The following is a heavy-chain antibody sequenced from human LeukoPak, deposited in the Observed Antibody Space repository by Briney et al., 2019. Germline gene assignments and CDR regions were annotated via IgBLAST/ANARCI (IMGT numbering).Heavy chain of an antibody. D-gene: IGHD4-4*01. J-gene: IGHJ6*02. CDR3: ARGTLHDYSNCHVDV. CDR1: GGSFSGYY. Sequence: SETLSLTCAVYGGSFSGYYWSWIRQPPGKGLEWIGEINHSGSTNYNPSLKSRVTISVDTSKNQFSLKLSSVTAADTAVYYCARGTLHDYSNCHVDVWGRGTTVTVSS. CDR2: INHSGST. V-gene: IGHV4-34*01.